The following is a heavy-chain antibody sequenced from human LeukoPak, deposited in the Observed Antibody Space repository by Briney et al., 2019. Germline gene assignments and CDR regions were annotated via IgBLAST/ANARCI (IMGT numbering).Heavy chain of an antibody. CDR1: GFTFDDYA. CDR2: ISWNSGSI. CDR3: AKDRDIVVVPAVFDY. Sequence: GRSLRLSCAASGFTFDDYAMHWVRQAPGKGLEWVSGISWNSGSIGYADSVKGRFTISRDNARNSLYLQMNSLRAEDTALYYCAKDRDIVVVPAVFDYWGQGTLATVSS. V-gene: IGHV3-9*01. D-gene: IGHD2-2*01. J-gene: IGHJ4*02.